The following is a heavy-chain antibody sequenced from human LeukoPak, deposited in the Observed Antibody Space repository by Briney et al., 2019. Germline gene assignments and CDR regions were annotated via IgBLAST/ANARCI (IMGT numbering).Heavy chain of an antibody. J-gene: IGHJ6*02. CDR3: ARARGRGRHCSSTSCYDYYDMDV. CDR1: GGTFSNYA. D-gene: IGHD2-2*01. CDR2: IIPIFGTA. Sequence: SVNVSCTASGGTFSNYAINWVRQAPGQGLKWMGGIIPIFGTADYAQKFQGRVTITADESTSTAYMELSSLRSEDTAVYYCARARGRGRHCSSTSCYDYYDMDVWGQGTAVTVSS. V-gene: IGHV1-69*13.